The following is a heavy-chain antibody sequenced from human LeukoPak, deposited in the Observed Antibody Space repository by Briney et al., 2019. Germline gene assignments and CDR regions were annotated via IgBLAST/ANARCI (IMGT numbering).Heavy chain of an antibody. CDR2: INPNSGGT. Sequence: ASVKVSCKASGYTFTGYYMHWVRQAPGQGLEWMGWINPNSGGTNYAQKFQGRVTMTRDTSISTAYMELSRLRSDDTAVYYCARAVDTAMVVFDYWGQGTLVTLYS. J-gene: IGHJ4*02. V-gene: IGHV1-2*02. CDR3: ARAVDTAMVVFDY. CDR1: GYTFTGYY. D-gene: IGHD5-18*01.